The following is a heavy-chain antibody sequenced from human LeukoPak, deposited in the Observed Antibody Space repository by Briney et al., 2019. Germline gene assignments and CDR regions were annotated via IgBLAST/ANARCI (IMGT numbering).Heavy chain of an antibody. Sequence: SETLSLTCTVSGYSISSGYYWGWIRQPPGKGLEWIGSIYYSGSTYYNPSLKSRVTISVDTSKNQFSLKLSSVTAADTAVYYRARDRSGYDWGYCSGGSCYYFDYWGQGTLVTVSS. D-gene: IGHD2-15*01. CDR2: IYYSGST. V-gene: IGHV4-38-2*02. J-gene: IGHJ4*02. CDR3: ARDRSGYDWGYCSGGSCYYFDY. CDR1: GYSISSGYY.